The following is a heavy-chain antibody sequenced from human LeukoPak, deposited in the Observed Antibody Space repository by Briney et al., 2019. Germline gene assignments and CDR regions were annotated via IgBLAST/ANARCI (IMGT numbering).Heavy chain of an antibody. Sequence: ASVKDSCKASGYTFTCCSLHWLQQAPGQGLERMRWITLYNGNTNYAKKFQGRVTISRDMSLRTAYIELSSLRSEDSAVYYWAREVLEWLPKSPGSFYYGMDVWGQGTTVTVSS. V-gene: IGHV1-68*01. CDR1: GYTFTCCS. D-gene: IGHD3-3*01. CDR3: AREVLEWLPKSPGSFYYGMDV. CDR2: ITLYNGNT. J-gene: IGHJ6*02.